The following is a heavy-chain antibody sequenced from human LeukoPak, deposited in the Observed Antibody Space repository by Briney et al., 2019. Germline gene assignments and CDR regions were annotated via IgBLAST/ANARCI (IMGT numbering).Heavy chain of an antibody. CDR3: ARGGAAAGFGWFDP. CDR1: GFTVSSNY. J-gene: IGHJ5*02. D-gene: IGHD6-13*01. CDR2: IYSGGST. V-gene: IGHV3-53*05. Sequence: SGGSLRLSCAASGFTVSSNYMSWVRQAPGKGLEWVSVIYSGGSTYYADSVKGRFTISRDNSKNTLDLQMNSLRTEDTAVYYCARGGAAAGFGWFDPWGQGTLVTVSS.